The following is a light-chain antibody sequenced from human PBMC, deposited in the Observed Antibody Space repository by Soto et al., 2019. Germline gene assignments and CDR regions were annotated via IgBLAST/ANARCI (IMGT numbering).Light chain of an antibody. V-gene: IGKV4-1*01. CDR3: QQYYRTFT. CDR1: QSVLYSSNNKNY. Sequence: DIVMTQSPDSLAVSLGERATINCKSSQSVLYSSNNKNYLAWYQQKPGQPPKLLIYWASTRESGVPDRFSDSGSGTDFTLTISSLQAEDVAVYYCQQYYRTFTFGPGTKVDIK. J-gene: IGKJ3*01. CDR2: WAS.